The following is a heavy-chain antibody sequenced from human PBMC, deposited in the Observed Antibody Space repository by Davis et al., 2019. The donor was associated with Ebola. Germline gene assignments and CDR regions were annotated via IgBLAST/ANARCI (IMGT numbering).Heavy chain of an antibody. CDR2: ISSSSGAI. Sequence: GESLKISCLASGFTFITYSMNWVRQAPGKGPEWVSYISSSSGAIYYADSVKGRFTISRDNAKNSLYLQMNSLRDEDTAVYYCARDYGSGTYFEYWGQGTLVTVSS. D-gene: IGHD3-10*01. J-gene: IGHJ4*02. CDR1: GFTFITYS. CDR3: ARDYGSGTYFEY. V-gene: IGHV3-48*02.